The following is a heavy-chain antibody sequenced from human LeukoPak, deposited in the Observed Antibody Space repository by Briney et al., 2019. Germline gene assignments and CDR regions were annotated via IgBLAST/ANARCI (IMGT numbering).Heavy chain of an antibody. V-gene: IGHV1-69*04. CDR1: GGTFSSYA. CDR3: ARDYGYCSGGSCFGENY. CDR2: IIPILGIA. J-gene: IGHJ4*02. Sequence: SVKVSCKASGGTFSSYAISWVRQAPGQGLEWMGRIIPILGIANYAQKFQGRVTITADKSTSTAYMELSSLRSEDTAVYYCARDYGYCSGGSCFGENYWGQGTLVTVSS. D-gene: IGHD2-15*01.